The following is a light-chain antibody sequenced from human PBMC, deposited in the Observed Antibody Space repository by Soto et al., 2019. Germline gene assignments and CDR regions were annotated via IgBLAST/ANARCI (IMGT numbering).Light chain of an antibody. CDR1: SSDVGHYNY. J-gene: IGLJ2*01. CDR2: DVS. Sequence: QLVLTQPASVSGSPGQSITISCTGTSSDVGHYNYVSWYQQHPGKAPNLMIYDVSNRPSGVSNRFSGSKSGNTASLTISGLQAEDEADYYCSSYTISSNHVVFGGGTKVTVL. CDR3: SSYTISSNHVV. V-gene: IGLV2-14*01.